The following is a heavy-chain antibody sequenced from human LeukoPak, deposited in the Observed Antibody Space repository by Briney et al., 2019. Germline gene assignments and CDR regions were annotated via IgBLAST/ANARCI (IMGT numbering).Heavy chain of an antibody. J-gene: IGHJ4*02. V-gene: IGHV3-23*01. D-gene: IGHD2-2*01. CDR1: GFTFSSFA. CDR3: AKVEEYQLLSMGGYYFDY. CDR2: NSGGGGST. Sequence: GVSLRLSCAVSGFTFSSFAISGVRQARGRGREGVSDNSGGGGSTYYADSVEGRFTISRDNSKNTLYLQMISLRAEDTAVYSCAKVEEYQLLSMGGYYFDYWGQGTLVTVSS.